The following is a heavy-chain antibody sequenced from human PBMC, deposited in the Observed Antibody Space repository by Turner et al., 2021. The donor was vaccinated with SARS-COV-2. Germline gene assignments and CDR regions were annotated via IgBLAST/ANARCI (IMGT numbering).Heavy chain of an antibody. Sequence: QVQLVESGGGVVQPGRSLRLSCAASGFTFSSYAMHWVRQAPGKGLEWVAVIRYDGSNIYYADSVKGRFTISRDNSKITLYLQTNSLRAEDTAVYYCARGPTDSSSWMGYYFDYWGQGTLVTVSS. CDR2: IRYDGSNI. CDR3: ARGPTDSSSWMGYYFDY. CDR1: GFTFSSYA. D-gene: IGHD6-13*01. V-gene: IGHV3-33*01. J-gene: IGHJ4*02.